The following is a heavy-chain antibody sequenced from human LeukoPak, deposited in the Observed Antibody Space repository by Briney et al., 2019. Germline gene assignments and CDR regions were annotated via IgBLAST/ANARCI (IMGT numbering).Heavy chain of an antibody. CDR1: GFTFDDYA. V-gene: IGHV3-9*01. Sequence: GGSLRLSCAASGFTFDDYAMHWVRQAPGKGLEWVSGISWNSGSIGYADSVKGRFTISRDNAKNSLYLQMNSLRAEDTALYYCARAPRFLESALDYWGQGTLVTVSS. CDR3: ARAPRFLESALDY. CDR2: ISWNSGSI. D-gene: IGHD3-3*01. J-gene: IGHJ4*02.